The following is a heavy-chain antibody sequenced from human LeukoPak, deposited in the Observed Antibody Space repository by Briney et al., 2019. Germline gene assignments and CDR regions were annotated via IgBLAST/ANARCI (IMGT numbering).Heavy chain of an antibody. J-gene: IGHJ4*02. CDR3: ARESMVRGVTHFDH. CDR2: LYPSGTT. V-gene: IGHV4-4*07. Sequence: SETLPLTCTVSGDSISSFYWSWIRQPAGKGLEWIGRLYPSGTTSYIPSLKSRVTMSLDTSKNQFSLRLSSVTAADTAVYYCARESMVRGVTHFDHWGQGTLVTVSS. CDR1: GDSISSFY. D-gene: IGHD3-10*01.